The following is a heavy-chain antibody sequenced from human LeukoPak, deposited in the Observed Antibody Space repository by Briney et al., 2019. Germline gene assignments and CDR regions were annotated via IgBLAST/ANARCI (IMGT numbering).Heavy chain of an antibody. J-gene: IGHJ5*02. D-gene: IGHD4-17*01. CDR3: ARGGLYDYGDPRGWFDP. V-gene: IGHV1-18*01. CDR2: ISAYNGNT. CDR1: GYTFTSYG. Sequence: ASVKVSCKASGYTFTSYGISWVRRAPGEGLEWMGWISAYNGNTNYAQKLQGRVTMTTDTSTSTAYMELRSLRSDDTAVYYCARGGLYDYGDPRGWFDPWGQGTLVTVSS.